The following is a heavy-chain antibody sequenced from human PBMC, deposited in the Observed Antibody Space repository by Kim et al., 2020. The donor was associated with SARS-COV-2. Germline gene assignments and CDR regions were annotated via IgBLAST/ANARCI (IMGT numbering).Heavy chain of an antibody. CDR3: ARGDTAAPSGAFDI. D-gene: IGHD5-18*01. Sequence: GGSLRLSCAASGFTFSSYDMHWVRQATGKGLEWVSAIGTAGDTYYPGSVKGRFTISRENAKNSLYLQMNSLRAGDTAVYYCARGDTAAPSGAFDIWGQGTMVTVSS. CDR1: GFTFSSYD. J-gene: IGHJ3*02. CDR2: IGTAGDT. V-gene: IGHV3-13*01.